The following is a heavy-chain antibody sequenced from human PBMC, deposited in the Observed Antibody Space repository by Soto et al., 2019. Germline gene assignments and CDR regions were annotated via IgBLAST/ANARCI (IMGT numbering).Heavy chain of an antibody. CDR1: GFTFNCYA. V-gene: IGHV3-23*01. CDR2: ISSRGGRT. D-gene: IGHD4-17*01. Sequence: PGGSLRISCAASGFTFNCYAMSWVRQAPGKGLEWVSAISSRGGRTHYADSVKGRFTISRDNSKNTLYLQVNSLRAEDTAVYYCAKDHGPYGDGLDYWGQGTLVTVS. CDR3: AKDHGPYGDGLDY. J-gene: IGHJ4*02.